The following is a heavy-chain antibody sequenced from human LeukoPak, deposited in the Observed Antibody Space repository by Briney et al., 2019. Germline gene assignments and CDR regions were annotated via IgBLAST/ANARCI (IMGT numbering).Heavy chain of an antibody. V-gene: IGHV1-2*06. CDR1: GYTFTSYG. Sequence: GASVKVSCKASGYTFTSYGISWVRQAPGQGLEWMGRINPNSGGTNYAQKFQGRVTMTRDTSISTAYMELSRLRSDDTAVYYCATPISGSYGNDYWGQGTLVTVSS. D-gene: IGHD1-26*01. CDR3: ATPISGSYGNDY. CDR2: INPNSGGT. J-gene: IGHJ4*02.